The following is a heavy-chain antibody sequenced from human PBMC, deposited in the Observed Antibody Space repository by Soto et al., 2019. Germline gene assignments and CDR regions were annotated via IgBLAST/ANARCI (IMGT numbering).Heavy chain of an antibody. V-gene: IGHV3-23*01. D-gene: IGHD3-10*01. J-gene: IGHJ3*02. Sequence: EVQLLESGGGLIQPGGSLRLSCAASGFTFSSYAMTWVRQAPGKGLEWVSIISSSGDGTYYVDSVKGRFTISRDNSKKTLYLQMNSLRAEDTAVYYCANPSGYYFGLGSHDEASDMWGQGTGVTVFS. CDR3: ANPSGYYFGLGSHDEASDM. CDR2: ISSSGDGT. CDR1: GFTFSSYA.